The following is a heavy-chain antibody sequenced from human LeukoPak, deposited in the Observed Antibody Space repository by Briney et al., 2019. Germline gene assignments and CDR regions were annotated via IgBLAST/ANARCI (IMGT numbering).Heavy chain of an antibody. Sequence: GGSLRLSCAASGFTFSSYEMNWVRQAPGEGLEWVSYISSSGSTIYYADSVKGRFTISRDNAKNSLYLQMNSLRAEDTAVYYCARGHIAVAGHNGMDVWGQGTTVTVSS. CDR1: GFTFSSYE. CDR2: ISSSGSTI. CDR3: ARGHIAVAGHNGMDV. J-gene: IGHJ6*02. D-gene: IGHD6-19*01. V-gene: IGHV3-48*03.